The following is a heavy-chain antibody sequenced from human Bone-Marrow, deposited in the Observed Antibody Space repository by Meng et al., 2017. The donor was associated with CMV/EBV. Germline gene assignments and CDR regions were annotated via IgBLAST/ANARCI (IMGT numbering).Heavy chain of an antibody. V-gene: IGHV3-21*01. CDR3: ARGNEDTGYGMDV. CDR2: ISSSGNYI. Sequence: GGSLRLSCAASGFTFSSYNMNWVRQAPGKGLEWVSFISSSGNYIYHADSVKGRLTISRDNAKNSLYLRMNSLRAKDTAVYYCARGNEDTGYGMDVWGQGTTVAVSS. J-gene: IGHJ6*02. CDR1: GFTFSSYN. D-gene: IGHD2-15*01.